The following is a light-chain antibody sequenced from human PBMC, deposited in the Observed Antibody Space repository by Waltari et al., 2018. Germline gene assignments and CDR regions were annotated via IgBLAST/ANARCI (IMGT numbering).Light chain of an antibody. CDR3: QGWDSTSDVV. Sequence: SYVLTQPPSLSLAPGQTAKLPRGGNNIGTRSVHWYQQKPGQAPVLVVYDDSDRPSGIPDRFSGSNSGNTATLTISSVEAGDEAAYYCQGWDSTSDVVFGGGTKLTVL. CDR2: DDS. V-gene: IGLV3-21*02. J-gene: IGLJ3*02. CDR1: NIGTRS.